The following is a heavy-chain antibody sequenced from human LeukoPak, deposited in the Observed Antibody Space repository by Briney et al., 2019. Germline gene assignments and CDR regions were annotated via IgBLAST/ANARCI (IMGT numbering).Heavy chain of an antibody. CDR2: INSDGSST. V-gene: IGHV3-74*01. D-gene: IGHD4-17*01. Sequence: PGGSLRLSCAASGFTFSSYWMHWVRQAPGKGLVWVSRINSDGSSTSYADSVKGRFTISRDNAKNTLYLQMNSLRAEDTAVYYCARGGFYGDHAPFDYWGQGTLVTVSS. CDR3: ARGGFYGDHAPFDY. J-gene: IGHJ4*02. CDR1: GFTFSSYW.